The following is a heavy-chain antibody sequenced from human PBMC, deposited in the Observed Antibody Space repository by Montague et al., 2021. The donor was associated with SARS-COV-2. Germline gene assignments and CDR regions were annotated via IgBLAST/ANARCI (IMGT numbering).Heavy chain of an antibody. V-gene: IGHV4-39*02. CDR2: IYYTGNT. CDR3: ARLKRYFDSSGSPSAFDF. J-gene: IGHJ3*01. CDR1: GGSITNNIDY. Sequence: ETLSLTCTVSGGSITNNIDYWAWIRQPPGKGLEWIGSIYYTGNTYYNXSLKSRVTISVVTSKNHFTLKLSSVTAAETAVYYCARLKRYFDSSGSPSAFDFWGQGTKVTVSS. D-gene: IGHD3-22*01.